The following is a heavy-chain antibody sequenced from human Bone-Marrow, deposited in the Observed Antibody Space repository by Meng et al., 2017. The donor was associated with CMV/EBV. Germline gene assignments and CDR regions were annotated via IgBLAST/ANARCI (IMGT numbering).Heavy chain of an antibody. Sequence: LSLTCTVSGASISSADYYWSWVRQAPGKGLEWVAVISYDGSNKYYADSVKGRFTISRDNSKNTLYLQMNSLRAEDTAVYYCARDRSSGGYCSSTSCRYPGAFDIWGQGTMVTVSS. CDR1: GASISSAD. V-gene: IGHV3-30*04. CDR3: ARDRSSGGYCSSTSCRYPGAFDI. J-gene: IGHJ3*02. D-gene: IGHD2-2*01. CDR2: ISYDGSNK.